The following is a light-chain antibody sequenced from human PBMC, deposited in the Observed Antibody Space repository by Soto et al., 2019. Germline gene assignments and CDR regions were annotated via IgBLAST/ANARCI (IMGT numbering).Light chain of an antibody. CDR1: QSVDSS. J-gene: IGKJ5*01. CDR3: QQRINWPT. CDR2: DAS. Sequence: EIVLTQSPATLSLSPGEIATLSFRASQSVDSSLGWYQQKPGRAPRLLIYDASNRATGIPARFSGSGSGTDFTLTISSLEPEDFAVYYCQQRINWPTFGQGTRLEIK. V-gene: IGKV3-11*01.